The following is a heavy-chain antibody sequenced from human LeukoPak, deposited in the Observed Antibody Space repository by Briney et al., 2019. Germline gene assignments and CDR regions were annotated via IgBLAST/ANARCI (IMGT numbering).Heavy chain of an antibody. CDR1: GFTFSSYA. CDR2: ISYDGSNK. Sequence: GGSLRLSCAASGFTFSSYAMHWVRQAPGKGLEWVAVISYDGSNKYYADSVKGRFTISRDNSKNTLYLQMNSLRAEDTAVYYCARTRDGCNDPSGFDYWGQGTLVTVSS. D-gene: IGHD2-2*01. V-gene: IGHV3-30-3*01. J-gene: IGHJ4*02. CDR3: ARTRDGCNDPSGFDY.